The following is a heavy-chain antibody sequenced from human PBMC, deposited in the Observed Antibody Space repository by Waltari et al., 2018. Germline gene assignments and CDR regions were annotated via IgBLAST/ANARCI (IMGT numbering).Heavy chain of an antibody. CDR2: INHSGST. CDR3: ARGSLNWFDP. D-gene: IGHD2-2*01. CDR1: GGSFRCYY. V-gene: IGHV4-34*01. Sequence: QVQLQQWGAGLLKPSETLSLTCAVYGGSFRCYYWSWIRQPPGKGLEWIGEINHSGSTNYNPSLKSRVTISVDTSKNQFSLKLSSVTAADTAVYYCARGSLNWFDPWGQGTLVTVSS. J-gene: IGHJ5*02.